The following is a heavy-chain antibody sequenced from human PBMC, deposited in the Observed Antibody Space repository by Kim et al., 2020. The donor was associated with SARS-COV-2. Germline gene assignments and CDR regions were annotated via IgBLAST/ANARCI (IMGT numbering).Heavy chain of an antibody. Sequence: EKYDVDSVRSRFTISRDNPKSSLFLQMNSLRAESTAVYYCTRDTCGGNNYWGRGTVVTVSS. CDR2: EK. CDR3: TRDTCGGNNY. D-gene: IGHD2-15*01. J-gene: IGHJ4*02. V-gene: IGHV3-7*01.